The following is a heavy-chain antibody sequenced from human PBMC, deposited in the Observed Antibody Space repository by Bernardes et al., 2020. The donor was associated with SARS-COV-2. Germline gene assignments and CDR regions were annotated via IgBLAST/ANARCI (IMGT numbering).Heavy chain of an antibody. CDR3: AKVQAILWIRPYNSGMDL. CDR2: ISYEGSKK. Sequence: GGSLRLSCAASGFTFSSYAMSWVRQAPGRGLEWVAVISYEGSKKYYADSLEGRFTISKDSSKNTVYLQMNNLRTEDTAIYYCAKVQAILWIRPYNSGMDLWGQGTTVTVSS. J-gene: IGHJ6*02. CDR1: GFTFSSYA. D-gene: IGHD5-18*01. V-gene: IGHV3-30*18.